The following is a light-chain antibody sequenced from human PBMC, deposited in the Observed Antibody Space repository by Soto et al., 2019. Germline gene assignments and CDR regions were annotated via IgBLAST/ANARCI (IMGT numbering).Light chain of an antibody. J-gene: IGKJ1*01. Sequence: DIQITQSPSTLSASVGDRVTITCRASQSISSWLAWYQQKPGKAPKLLIYDASSLASGVLSRFSGSGSGTECTLTISSLQPDDFATYYCQHYNSYSEAFGQGTKVDIK. CDR1: QSISSW. CDR2: DAS. V-gene: IGKV1-5*01. CDR3: QHYNSYSEA.